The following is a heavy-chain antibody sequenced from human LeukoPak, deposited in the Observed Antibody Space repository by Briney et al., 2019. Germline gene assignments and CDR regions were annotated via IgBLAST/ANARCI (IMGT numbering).Heavy chain of an antibody. J-gene: IGHJ5*02. CDR1: GGSISSSSYY. Sequence: SETLSLTCTVSGGSISSSSYYWGWIRQPPGKGLEWIGRIYYSGSTYYNPSLKSRVTISVDTSKNHFPLTLSSVSAADTAVYYCARQANGCSISSCYEVHWIDPWGQGTLVTVSS. CDR3: ARQANGCSISSCYEVHWIDP. D-gene: IGHD2-2*01. CDR2: IYYSGST. V-gene: IGHV4-39*01.